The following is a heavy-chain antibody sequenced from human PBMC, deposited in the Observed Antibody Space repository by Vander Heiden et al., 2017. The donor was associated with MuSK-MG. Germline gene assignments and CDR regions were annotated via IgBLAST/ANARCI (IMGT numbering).Heavy chain of an antibody. CDR1: GFSFSRYA. CDR2: IGCSSGST. CDR3: AKAGDMAVAATSEYDL. D-gene: IGHD2-15*01. V-gene: IGHV3-23*04. Sequence: EAHLEQSGGGLVQPGGSLRLSCIASGFSFSRYARSWVGQAPGKGREWVSAIGCSSGSTYYADSVKGRFTISRDNSKNTLSLQVNSLRAEDTAVYYWAKAGDMAVAATSEYDLWGQGTMVTVSS. J-gene: IGHJ3*01.